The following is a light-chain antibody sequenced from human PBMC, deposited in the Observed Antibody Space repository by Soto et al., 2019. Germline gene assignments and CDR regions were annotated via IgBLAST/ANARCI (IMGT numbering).Light chain of an antibody. Sequence: QSALTQPASVSGSPGQSITISCTGTSSDVGGYNYVSWYQQHPGKAPKLMIYEVSNRPSGVSNRFSGSKSGNTASLTISGLHAEDEADYYCSSYTSRSTLVVFGGGTQLTVL. J-gene: IGLJ2*01. CDR3: SSYTSRSTLVV. V-gene: IGLV2-14*01. CDR2: EVS. CDR1: SSDVGGYNY.